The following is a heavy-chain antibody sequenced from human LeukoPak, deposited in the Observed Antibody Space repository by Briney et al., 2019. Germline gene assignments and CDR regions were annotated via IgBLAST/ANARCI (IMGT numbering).Heavy chain of an antibody. Sequence: SETLSLTCAVSGCSISSGYYWGWVRQPPRKGLEWIGSIYYSGSTYYNPSLKSRVTISVDTSKNQFSLKVSSVTAADTAVYYCARRGGDYSIDYWGQGTLVTVSS. J-gene: IGHJ4*02. D-gene: IGHD4-17*01. CDR1: GCSISSGYY. CDR3: ARRGGDYSIDY. V-gene: IGHV4-38-2*01. CDR2: IYYSGST.